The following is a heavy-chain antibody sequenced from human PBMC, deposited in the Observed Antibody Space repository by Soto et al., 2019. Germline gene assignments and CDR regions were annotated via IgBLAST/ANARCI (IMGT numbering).Heavy chain of an antibody. V-gene: IGHV4-59*01. D-gene: IGHD3-22*01. CDR2: VHSSGST. Sequence: NPSETLSLTCSVSGDSISYSYWSWIRQSPGKGLEWIGYVHSSGSTNYNPSLRSRVTTSLDTSRNQFSLQLNSVTAADTAVYYCARGYYDSSGYSNTFDIWGQGTMVTVSS. CDR3: ARGYYDSSGYSNTFDI. CDR1: GDSISYSY. J-gene: IGHJ3*02.